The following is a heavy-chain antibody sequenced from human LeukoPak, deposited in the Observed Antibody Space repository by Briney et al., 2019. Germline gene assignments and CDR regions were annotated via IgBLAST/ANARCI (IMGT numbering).Heavy chain of an antibody. CDR1: GGTFSSYA. D-gene: IGHD6-19*01. V-gene: IGHV1-8*02. Sequence: ASVKVSCKASGGTFSSYAISWVRQAPGQGLEWMGWMNPNSGNTGYAQKFQGRVTMTRNTSISTAYMELSSLRSEDTAVYYCARGRSSGWYGRYYYYYMDVWGKGTTVTVSS. J-gene: IGHJ6*03. CDR2: MNPNSGNT. CDR3: ARGRSSGWYGRYYYYYMDV.